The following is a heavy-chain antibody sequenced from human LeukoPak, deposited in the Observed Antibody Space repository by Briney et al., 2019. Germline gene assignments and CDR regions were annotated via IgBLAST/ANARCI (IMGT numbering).Heavy chain of an antibody. CDR3: ANTEYQRLGTDY. J-gene: IGHJ4*02. V-gene: IGHV3-30*02. CDR2: IRYDGSNK. CDR1: GFTFSTYG. Sequence: GGSLRLSCAASGFTFSTYGMHWVRQAPGKGLEWVAFIRYDGSNKYYADSVKGRFTVSRDNTKNTLYLQMNGLRTEDTAVYYCANTEYQRLGTDYWGQGTLVTVSS. D-gene: IGHD2-2*01.